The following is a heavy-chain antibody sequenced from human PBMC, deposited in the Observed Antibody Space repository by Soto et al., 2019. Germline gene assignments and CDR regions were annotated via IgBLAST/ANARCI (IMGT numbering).Heavy chain of an antibody. J-gene: IGHJ4*02. CDR3: ARYRPGVAGTRRFDY. CDR2: IEYSGST. V-gene: IGHV4-59*13. D-gene: IGHD6-19*01. Sequence: QVQLQESGPGLVKPSETLSLSCTVSGGSISTYYWSWIRQPPGKGLEWIGYIEYSGSTNYNASLKSRVTISADLSKNQFFLKVTSVTAADTAVYYCARYRPGVAGTRRFDYWGQGTLVTVSS. CDR1: GGSISTYY.